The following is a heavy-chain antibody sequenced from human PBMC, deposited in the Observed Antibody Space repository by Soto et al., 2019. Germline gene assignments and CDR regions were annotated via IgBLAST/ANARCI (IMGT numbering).Heavy chain of an antibody. J-gene: IGHJ3*02. CDR3: TRLRDSSSWYYAFDI. D-gene: IGHD6-13*01. Sequence: PGGSLRLSCAASGFTFSGSAMHWVRQASGKGLEWVGRIRSKANSYATAYAASVKGRFTISRDDSKNTAYLQMNSLKTEDTAVYYCTRLRDSSSWYYAFDIWGQGTMVTVSS. CDR1: GFTFSGSA. CDR2: IRSKANSYAT. V-gene: IGHV3-73*01.